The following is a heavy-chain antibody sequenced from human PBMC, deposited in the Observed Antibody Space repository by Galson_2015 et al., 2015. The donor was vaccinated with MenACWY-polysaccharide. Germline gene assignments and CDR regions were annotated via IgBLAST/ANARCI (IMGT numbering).Heavy chain of an antibody. V-gene: IGHV4-38-2*01. J-gene: IGHJ4*02. CDR1: DYSIRSGYF. Sequence: SETLSLTCAVSDYSIRSGYFWGWIRQPPGKGLEWIASIFHSGTTYYNPSLKSRVTISVDTSKNQSSPKLSSVTAADTAVYYCARVEKYSGSFYILYWGQGTLVTVSS. D-gene: IGHD1-26*01. CDR3: ARVEKYSGSFYILY. CDR2: IFHSGTT.